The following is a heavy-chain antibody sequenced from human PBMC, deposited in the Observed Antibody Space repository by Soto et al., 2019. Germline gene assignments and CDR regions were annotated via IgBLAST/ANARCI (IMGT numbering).Heavy chain of an antibody. Sequence: PSETLSLTCSVSGDSISNLDYFWAWIRQPPGQALEYIGYIYKSATTCRNPSFESRVAISVDTSKSQFSLNVTSVTAADTAVYFCARGRYCLTGRCFPNWFDSWGQGALVTVSS. CDR2: IYKSATT. V-gene: IGHV4-30-4*01. J-gene: IGHJ5*01. CDR3: ARGRYCLTGRCFPNWFDS. D-gene: IGHD7-27*01. CDR1: GDSISNLDYF.